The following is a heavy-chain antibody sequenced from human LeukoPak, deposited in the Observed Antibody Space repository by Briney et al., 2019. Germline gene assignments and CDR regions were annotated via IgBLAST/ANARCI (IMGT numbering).Heavy chain of an antibody. CDR2: IKRQTEGWAK. CDR1: GFSFNDAW. V-gene: IGHV3-15*01. CDR3: SRNADHDW. J-gene: IGHJ4*02. Sequence: GGSLRLSCAGSGFSFNDAWFNWVRQTPEKGLEWVARIKRQTEGWAKDYAAPVKGRFTISRDDSKNTVYLQMNNLEIEDTAVYFCSRNADHDWWGQGTLVTVSS. D-gene: IGHD1-14*01.